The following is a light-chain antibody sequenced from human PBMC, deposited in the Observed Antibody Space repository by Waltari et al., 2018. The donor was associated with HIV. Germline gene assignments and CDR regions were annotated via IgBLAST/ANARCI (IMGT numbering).Light chain of an antibody. J-gene: IGKJ5*01. CDR3: QQYGPSPPIT. CDR2: GAS. Sequence: EIVLTQSPGTLSLSPGERATLSCRASESVSSSYLAWYQQTPGQAPRLLFYGASSRATGIPDRFSGSGSGTDFTLTISRLEPEDFAMYYCQQYGPSPPITFGQGTRLEIK. V-gene: IGKV3-20*01. CDR1: ESVSSSY.